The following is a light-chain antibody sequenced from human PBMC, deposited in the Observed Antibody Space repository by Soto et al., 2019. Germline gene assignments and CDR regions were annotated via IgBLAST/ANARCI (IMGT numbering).Light chain of an antibody. CDR3: QQYYNTPYT. CDR2: WAS. Sequence: EIWLPKSPNSLAFPWGEGPTITANSSKRVLSTSNNKNYLAWYQQKPGQPPKLLIYWASTRESGVPDRFSGGVSGTDFTLTISSLQAEDVAVYYCQQYYNTPYTFGQGTQLEIK. V-gene: IGKV4-1*01. CDR1: KRVLSTSNNKNY. J-gene: IGKJ2*01.